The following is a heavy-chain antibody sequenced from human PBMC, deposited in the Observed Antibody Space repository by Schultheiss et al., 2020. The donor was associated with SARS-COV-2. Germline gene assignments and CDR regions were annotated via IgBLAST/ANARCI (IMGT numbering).Heavy chain of an antibody. Sequence: LRLSCAVSGYSISSGYYWGWIRQPPGKALEWLARIDWDDDKYYSTSLKTRLTISKDTSKNQVVLTMTNMDPVDTATYYCARIISSWYYFDYWGQGTLVTVSS. J-gene: IGHJ4*02. CDR1: GYSISSGYYW. CDR2: IDWDDDK. CDR3: ARIISSWYYFDY. D-gene: IGHD6-13*01. V-gene: IGHV2-70*11.